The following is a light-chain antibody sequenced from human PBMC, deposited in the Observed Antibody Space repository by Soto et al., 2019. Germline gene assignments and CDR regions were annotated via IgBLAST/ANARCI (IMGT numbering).Light chain of an antibody. CDR1: QSINSY. V-gene: IGKV1-39*01. Sequence: DIQMTQSPSSLSASVGDRVTITCRASQSINSYLNWYQQKPGEPPKLPIYDASTLQSGVPSRFSGSGSGADFTLTISSLKPEYFATYYCQQIYTLPPLTCGPRTKVGI. CDR3: QQIYTLPPLT. CDR2: DAS. J-gene: IGKJ3*01.